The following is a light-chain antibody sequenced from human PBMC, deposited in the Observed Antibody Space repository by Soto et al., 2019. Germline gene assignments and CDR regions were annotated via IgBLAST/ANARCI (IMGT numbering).Light chain of an antibody. CDR1: SSDVGGDNY. V-gene: IGLV2-8*01. CDR2: EVS. CDR3: SSYVGSKV. J-gene: IGLJ3*02. Sequence: QSALTQPPSASGSLGHSVTISCTGTSSDVGGDNYVSWYQQQPGRAPKLMISEVSKRPSGVPDRFSGSKPGNTASLTVSGLQAVEEAAYYCSSYVGSKVFGGGPKVTVL.